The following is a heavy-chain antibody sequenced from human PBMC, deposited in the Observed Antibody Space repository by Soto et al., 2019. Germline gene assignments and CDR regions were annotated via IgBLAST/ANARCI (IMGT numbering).Heavy chain of an antibody. D-gene: IGHD3-10*01. V-gene: IGHV4-34*01. CDR1: GGSFSGYY. J-gene: IGHJ4*02. CDR3: ADTYYYGSGSPGNFGY. CDR2: INHSGST. Sequence: SQTLSLTCAVYGGSFSGYYWSWIRQPPGKGLEWIGEINHSGSTNYNPSLKSRVTISVDTSKNQFSLKLSSVTAADTAVYYCADTYYYGSGSPGNFGYWGQGTLVTVSS.